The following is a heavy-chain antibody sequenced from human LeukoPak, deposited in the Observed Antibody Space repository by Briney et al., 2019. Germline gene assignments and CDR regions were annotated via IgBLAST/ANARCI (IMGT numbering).Heavy chain of an antibody. CDR1: GFTFSSFD. J-gene: IGHJ4*02. Sequence: GGSLRLSCAASGFTFSSFDVSWVRQAPGKGLEWVSVLSAGGGTTYFADSVKGRFTISRDDSKNTLDLQLNSLRAEDTAVYYCAKGAWLDSWGQGTLVSVSS. CDR2: LSAGGGTT. D-gene: IGHD5-12*01. V-gene: IGHV3-23*01. CDR3: AKGAWLDS.